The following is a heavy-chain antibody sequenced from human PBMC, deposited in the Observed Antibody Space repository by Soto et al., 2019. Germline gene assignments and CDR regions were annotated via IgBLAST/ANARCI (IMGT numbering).Heavy chain of an antibody. CDR3: AKDINGYDSSGHASYYYGMDV. D-gene: IGHD3-22*01. J-gene: IGHJ6*02. CDR1: GFTFDDYT. V-gene: IGHV3-43*01. CDR2: ISWDGGST. Sequence: GGSLRLSCAASGFTFDDYTMHWVRQAPGKGLEWVSLISWDGGSTYYADSVKGRFTISRDNSKNSLYLQMNSLRTEDTALYYCAKDINGYDSSGHASYYYGMDVWGQGTTVTVSS.